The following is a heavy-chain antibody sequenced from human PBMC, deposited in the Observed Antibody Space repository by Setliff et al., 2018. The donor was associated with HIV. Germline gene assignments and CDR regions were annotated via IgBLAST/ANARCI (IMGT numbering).Heavy chain of an antibody. J-gene: IGHJ4*02. CDR3: ARAAAGNTGPFDL. CDR2: IYHSGST. CDR1: GGSISSGSYY. D-gene: IGHD4-17*01. V-gene: IGHV4-39*07. Sequence: PSETLSLTCTVSGGSISSGSYYWSWIRQSPGKGLEWIGSIYHSGSTYYNPSLKSRVTISVDTSKNQFSLKLTSVTASDTAVYYCARAAAGNTGPFDLWGQGSPVTVSS.